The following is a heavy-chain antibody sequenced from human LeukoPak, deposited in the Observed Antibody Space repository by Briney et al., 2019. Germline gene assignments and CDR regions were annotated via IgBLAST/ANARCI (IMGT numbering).Heavy chain of an antibody. V-gene: IGHV3-43*02. D-gene: IGHD5-18*01. CDR1: GFTFDDYA. CDR2: ISGDGVST. CDR3: AKDQIQLWSFDY. J-gene: IGHJ4*02. Sequence: AGSLTLSCAASGFTFDDYAMHWVRQAPGKGLEWVSLISGDGVSTYYADSVKGRFTISRDNSKNSLYLQMNSLRTEDTALYYCAKDQIQLWSFDYWGQGTLVTVSS.